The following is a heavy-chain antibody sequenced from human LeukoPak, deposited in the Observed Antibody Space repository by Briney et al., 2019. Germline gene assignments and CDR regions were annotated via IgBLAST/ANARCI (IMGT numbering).Heavy chain of an antibody. D-gene: IGHD3-10*01. CDR2: SYYSWST. Sequence: SETLSLTCTVSGGSISSYYWSWIRQPPAKGQEWIGYSYYSWSTNYNPSPKGRVTISVDTSKNQFSLKLSSVTAEDTAVYYCARHVGNYLGKLYYFDYWGQGTLVTVSS. J-gene: IGHJ4*02. CDR3: ARHVGNYLGKLYYFDY. V-gene: IGHV4-59*08. CDR1: GGSISSYY.